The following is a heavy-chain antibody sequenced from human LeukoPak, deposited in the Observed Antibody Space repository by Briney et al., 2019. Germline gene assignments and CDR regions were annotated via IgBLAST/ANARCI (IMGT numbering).Heavy chain of an antibody. CDR1: GGSISSGSYY. D-gene: IGHD3-22*01. J-gene: IGHJ4*02. CDR2: IYHSGST. Sequence: PSQTLSLTCTVSGGSISSGSYYWSWIRQPAGKGLEWIGSIYHSGSTYYTPSLKSRVTISVDTSKNQFSLKLSSVTAADTAVYYCARSKGAMIRGGFDYWGQGTLVTVSS. CDR3: ARSKGAMIRGGFDY. V-gene: IGHV4-61*02.